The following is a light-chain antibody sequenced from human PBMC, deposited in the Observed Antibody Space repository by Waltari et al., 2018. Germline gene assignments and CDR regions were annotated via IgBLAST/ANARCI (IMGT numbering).Light chain of an antibody. Sequence: QSALTQPASVSGSPGQSITIPCPGTSSDGGGYNYVSWYQQHPGKAPQLMIYDVSNRPSGVSNRFSGSKSGNTASLTISGLQAEDEADYYCSSYTSSSTLVFGGGTKLTVL. CDR1: SSDGGGYNY. CDR2: DVS. J-gene: IGLJ2*01. CDR3: SSYTSSSTLV. V-gene: IGLV2-14*03.